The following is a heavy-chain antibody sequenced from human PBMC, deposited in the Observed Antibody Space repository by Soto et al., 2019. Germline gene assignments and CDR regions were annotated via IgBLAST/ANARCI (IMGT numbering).Heavy chain of an antibody. J-gene: IGHJ6*02. V-gene: IGHV4-30-4*01. CDR2: IYYSGST. CDR3: ARGYCISTSCYGGMDV. Sequence: QVQLQESGPGLVKPSQTLSLTCTVSGGSIXXGXXXXXXXXXXXXXXXXXIGYIYYSGSTHYNPSLKSRVTISVDTSKNQFSLTLSSVTAXDTAVYYCARGYCISTSCYGGMDVWGQGTTVTVSS. D-gene: IGHD2-2*01. CDR1: GGSIXXGXXX.